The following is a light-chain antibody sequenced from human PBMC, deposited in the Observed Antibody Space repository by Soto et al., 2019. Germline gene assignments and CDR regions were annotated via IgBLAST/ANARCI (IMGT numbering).Light chain of an antibody. V-gene: IGKV1-39*01. CDR3: QQSSNTPLT. J-gene: IGKJ1*01. Sequence: DIQMTQSPSSLSASVGDRVTITCRASHSVSTYLNWYQQRPGRAPKVLIHTASILQSGVPSRFSGSGSETYFTLTITSLQPEDFATYYCQQSSNTPLTFGQGTKVEIK. CDR1: HSVSTY. CDR2: TAS.